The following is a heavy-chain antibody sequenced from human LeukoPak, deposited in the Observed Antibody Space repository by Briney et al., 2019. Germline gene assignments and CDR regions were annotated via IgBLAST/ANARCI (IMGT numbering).Heavy chain of an antibody. Sequence: SETLSLTCAVSGGSISSSDWWSWVRQPPGKGLEWIGEIYHSGSTNYNPSLKSRVTISVDKSKNQFSLKLSSVTAADTAVYYCASRKNSGSYHSPAAHWYFDLWGRGTLVTVSS. J-gene: IGHJ2*01. CDR1: GGSISSSDW. CDR3: ASRKNSGSYHSPAAHWYFDL. D-gene: IGHD1-26*01. CDR2: IYHSGST. V-gene: IGHV4-4*02.